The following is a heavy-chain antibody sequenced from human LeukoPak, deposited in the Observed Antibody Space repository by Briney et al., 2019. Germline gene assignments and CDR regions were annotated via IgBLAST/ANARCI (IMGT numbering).Heavy chain of an antibody. CDR3: AKGGWSLDI. CDR1: GGSISGSY. Sequence: SETLSLTCTVSGGSISGSYWSWSRQSPGKGLEWIGYIYYNGNTDYNPSLRSRLTMSVDTSKNQFSLKLTSVTAADTALSYCAKGGWSLDIWGQGTMVTVSS. J-gene: IGHJ3*02. CDR2: IYYNGNT. V-gene: IGHV4-59*03. D-gene: IGHD6-19*01.